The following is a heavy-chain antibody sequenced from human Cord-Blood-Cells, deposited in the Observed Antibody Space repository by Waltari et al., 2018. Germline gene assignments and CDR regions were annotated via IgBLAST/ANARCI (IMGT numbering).Heavy chain of an antibody. CDR1: GGTFSSYA. CDR2: IIPIFGTA. CDR3: ARATSRSSSWYRTFDI. J-gene: IGHJ3*02. Sequence: QVQLVQSGAGVKKPGSSVKVSSKPPGGTFSSYAISWVLQAPGQGLEWMGGIIPIFGTANYAQKFQGRVTITADESTSTAYMELSSLRSEDTAVYYCARATSRSSSWYRTFDIWGQGTMVTVSS. D-gene: IGHD6-13*01. V-gene: IGHV1-69*01.